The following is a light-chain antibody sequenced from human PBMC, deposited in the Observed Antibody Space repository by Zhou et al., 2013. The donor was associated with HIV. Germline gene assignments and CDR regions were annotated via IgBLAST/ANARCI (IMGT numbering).Light chain of an antibody. Sequence: DIGMTQSPAALSVSPGERATLSCRASQNINDNLAWYQQKPGQPPRLLIYGASSRATGIPARFSGSGSGTEFTLTISSMQSEDFAVYYCQQYENWPPWTFGQGTKVEI. CDR3: QQYENWPPWT. CDR1: QNINDN. J-gene: IGKJ1*01. CDR2: GAS. V-gene: IGKV3-15*01.